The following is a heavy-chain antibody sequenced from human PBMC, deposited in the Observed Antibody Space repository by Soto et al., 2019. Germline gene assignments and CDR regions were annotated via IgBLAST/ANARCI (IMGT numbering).Heavy chain of an antibody. CDR1: GFTFSSYW. CDR3: ARVGRGGRSSHYYYYYMDV. J-gene: IGHJ6*03. Sequence: GGSLRLSCAASGFTFSSYWMSWVRQAPGKGLEWVANIKQDGSEKYYVDSVKGRFTISRDNAKNSLYLQMNSLRAEGTAVYYCARVGRGGRSSHYYYYYMDVWGKGTTVTVSS. CDR2: IKQDGSEK. D-gene: IGHD2-15*01. V-gene: IGHV3-7*01.